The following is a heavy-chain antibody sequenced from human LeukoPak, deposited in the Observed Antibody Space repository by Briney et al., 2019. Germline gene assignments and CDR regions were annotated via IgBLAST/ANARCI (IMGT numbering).Heavy chain of an antibody. D-gene: IGHD5-24*01. V-gene: IGHV4-4*07. Sequence: SETLSLTCTVSGDSISSYYWSWIRQPAGKGLEWIGRIYSSGSTNYNPSLKSRVTMSVDTSKSQFSLKLSSVTAADTAVYYCARREADWYFDLWGRGTLVTVSS. CDR2: IYSSGST. J-gene: IGHJ2*01. CDR1: GDSISSYY. CDR3: ARREADWYFDL.